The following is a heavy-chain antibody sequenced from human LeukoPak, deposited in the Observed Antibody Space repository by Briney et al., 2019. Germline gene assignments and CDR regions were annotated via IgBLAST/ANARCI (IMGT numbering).Heavy chain of an antibody. CDR2: INQDGSTK. Sequence: PGGSLRLSCAASGFTFSNTWMAWVRQAPGKGLEWVANINQDGSTKHYVDSVKGRFTISRDNAKNSLYLQMNSLRAEDTAVYYCARDQSGSLDYWGKGTLVTVSS. D-gene: IGHD1-26*01. V-gene: IGHV3-7*01. J-gene: IGHJ4*02. CDR3: ARDQSGSLDY. CDR1: GFTFSNTW.